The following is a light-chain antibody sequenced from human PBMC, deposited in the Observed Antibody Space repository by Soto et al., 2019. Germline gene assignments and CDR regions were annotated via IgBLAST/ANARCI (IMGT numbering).Light chain of an antibody. CDR2: AAS. CDR1: QSVSSSY. Sequence: EIVLTQSPGTLSLSPGERATLSCRASQSVSSSYLAWYQKKADQAPMLLIYAASSRATGIPGRFSGSGSGTDLPLTISRLEPEDFAVYYCQQYHHSPLTFGGGTRLEIK. V-gene: IGKV3-20*01. CDR3: QQYHHSPLT. J-gene: IGKJ5*01.